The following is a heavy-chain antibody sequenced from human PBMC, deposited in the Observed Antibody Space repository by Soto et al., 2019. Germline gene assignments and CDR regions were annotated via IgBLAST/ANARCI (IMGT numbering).Heavy chain of an antibody. V-gene: IGHV1-18*01. D-gene: IGHD3-9*01. CDR2: INPYNGDT. J-gene: IGHJ6*02. CDR3: ARARFYDILTGPKDYYYGMDV. CDR1: GYTFTTYG. Sequence: GASVKVSCKGSGYTFTTYGITWVRQAPGQGLEWMGWINPYNGDTNYAQKFWGRVTMTTDTSTSTAYMEVRSLTSDVTAVYYCARARFYDILTGPKDYYYGMDVWGQGTTVTVSS.